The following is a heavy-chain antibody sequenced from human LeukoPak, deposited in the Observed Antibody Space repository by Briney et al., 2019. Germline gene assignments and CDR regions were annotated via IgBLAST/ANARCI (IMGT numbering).Heavy chain of an antibody. Sequence: GGTLRLSCAASGITFSSYGMSWVRQAPGKGLEWVSGISGTGENTYYADSVKGRFTISRDNSKNTLYLQMNSLRAEDTAVYYCAKGGGSYWGYWGQGTLVTVSS. J-gene: IGHJ4*02. V-gene: IGHV3-23*01. CDR2: ISGTGENT. CDR1: GITFSSYG. D-gene: IGHD1-26*01. CDR3: AKGGGSYWGY.